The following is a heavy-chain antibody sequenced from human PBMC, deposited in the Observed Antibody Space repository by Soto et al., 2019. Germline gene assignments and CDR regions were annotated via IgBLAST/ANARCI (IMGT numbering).Heavy chain of an antibody. V-gene: IGHV3-30*03. CDR3: AGEHKGGAYDMDV. J-gene: IGHJ6*02. Sequence: GGSLRLSCAASGFTFSSYGMHWVRQAPGKGLEWVAVISYDGSNKYYADSVKGRFTISRDNSKNTLYLQMHSLRAEDTAVYYCAGEHKGGAYDMDVWGQGTTVTVSS. D-gene: IGHD3-16*01. CDR2: ISYDGSNK. CDR1: GFTFSSYG.